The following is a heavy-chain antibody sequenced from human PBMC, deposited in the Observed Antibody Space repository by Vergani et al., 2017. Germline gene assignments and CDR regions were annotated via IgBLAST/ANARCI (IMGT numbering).Heavy chain of an antibody. J-gene: IGHJ4*02. CDR2: ISSSSSTI. CDR3: ARSLSPHDPRKFDY. D-gene: IGHD1-14*01. V-gene: IGHV3-48*01. Sequence: EVQLVESGGGLVQPGGSLRLSCAASGFTFSSYSMNWVRQAPGKGLEWVSYISSSSSTIYYADSVKGRFTISRDNAKNSLYLQMNSLRAEDTAVYYCARSLSPHDPRKFDYWGQGTLVTVSS. CDR1: GFTFSSYS.